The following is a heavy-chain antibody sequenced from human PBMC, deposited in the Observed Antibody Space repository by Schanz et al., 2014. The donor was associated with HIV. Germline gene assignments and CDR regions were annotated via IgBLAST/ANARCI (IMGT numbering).Heavy chain of an antibody. D-gene: IGHD2-15*01. CDR1: GFTFSSYG. V-gene: IGHV3-33*01. Sequence: QVQLVESGGGVVQPGRSLRLSCAASGFTFSSYGMHWVRQAPGKGLEWVAVIWHDGSSKYYADSVKGRFTISRDNSRNTLYLQMNSLRAEDTAVYYCALSRPSGYGGSWYFDLWGRGTLVAVSS. J-gene: IGHJ2*01. CDR3: ALSRPSGYGGSWYFDL. CDR2: IWHDGSSK.